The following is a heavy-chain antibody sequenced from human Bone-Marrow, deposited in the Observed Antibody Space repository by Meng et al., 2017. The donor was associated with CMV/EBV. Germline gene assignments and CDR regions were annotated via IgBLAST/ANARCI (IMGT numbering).Heavy chain of an antibody. V-gene: IGHV3-7*01. CDR3: ARIGVGTASFYYYGRDV. CDR1: GFTFGTYW. CDR2: IKQGGSQK. Sequence: EGSLRLSCTASGFTFGTYWMSWVRQAPGKGLEWVANIKQGGSQKYYADSAKGRFTISRDNAKNSLYLQMNSLRVEDTAVYYCARIGVGTASFYYYGRDVWGQGNTVNVAS. J-gene: IGHJ6*02. D-gene: IGHD3-3*01.